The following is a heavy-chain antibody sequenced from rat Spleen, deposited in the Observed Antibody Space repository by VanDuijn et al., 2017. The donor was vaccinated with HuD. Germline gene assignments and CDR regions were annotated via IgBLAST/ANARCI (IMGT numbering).Heavy chain of an antibody. CDR1: GFSLSNYG. V-gene: IGHV2-13*01. J-gene: IGHJ1*01. CDR2: IWGDGST. Sequence: QVQLKESGPGLVLPSQTLSLTCTVSGFSLSNYGVIWVRQPPGKGLEWMGVIWGDGSTDYNSVFKSRLSISRDTSKSQVYLKMNSLQPEDTGTYYCARLLPGLGAVGYFDFWGPGTMVTVSS. D-gene: IGHD1-4*01. CDR3: ARLLPGLGAVGYFDF.